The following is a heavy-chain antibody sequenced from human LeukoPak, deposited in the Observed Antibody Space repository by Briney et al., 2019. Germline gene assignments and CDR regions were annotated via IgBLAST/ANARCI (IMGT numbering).Heavy chain of an antibody. Sequence: SVKVSCKASGGTFSSYAISWARQAPGQGLEWMGGIIPIFGTANYAQKFQGRVTITADKSTSTAYMELSSLRSKDTAVYYCARAPTLAGWFDPWGQGTLVTVSS. D-gene: IGHD6-19*01. CDR2: IIPIFGTA. J-gene: IGHJ5*02. CDR1: GGTFSSYA. V-gene: IGHV1-69*06. CDR3: ARAPTLAGWFDP.